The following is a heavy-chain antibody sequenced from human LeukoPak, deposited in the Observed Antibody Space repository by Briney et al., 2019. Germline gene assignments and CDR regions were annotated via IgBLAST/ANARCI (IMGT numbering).Heavy chain of an antibody. CDR3: ARQISDYYYYYMDV. D-gene: IGHD2/OR15-2a*01. V-gene: IGHV4-39*01. CDR1: GGSISTSAFY. CDR2: IYDSGNE. J-gene: IGHJ6*03. Sequence: SETLSLTCTVSGGSISTSAFYWGWIRQPPGKGLEWIGSIYDSGNEFYNPSLKSRVTISADTSKNQFSLKLNSVTAADTVMYYCARQISDYYYYYMDVWGEGITVTVSS.